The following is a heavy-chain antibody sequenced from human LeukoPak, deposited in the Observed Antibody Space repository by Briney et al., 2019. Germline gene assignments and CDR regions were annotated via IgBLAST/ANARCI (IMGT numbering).Heavy chain of an antibody. V-gene: IGHV3-23*01. CDR2: IDGSDGAS. Sequence: GGSLRLSCAASGFRFSSYVMSWVRQAPGQGLEYVSSIDGSDGASYYADSVKGRFTISRDNSKNTLFLQLNSLRVEDTAVYCARVDSGNYDYWGQGTLLTVSS. CDR1: GFRFSSYV. CDR3: ARVDSGNYDY. J-gene: IGHJ4*02. D-gene: IGHD1-26*01.